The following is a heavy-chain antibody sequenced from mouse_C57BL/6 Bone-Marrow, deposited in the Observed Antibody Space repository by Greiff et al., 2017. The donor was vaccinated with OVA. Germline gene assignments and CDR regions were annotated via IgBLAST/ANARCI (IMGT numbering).Heavy chain of an antibody. V-gene: IGHV5-4*03. J-gene: IGHJ3*01. D-gene: IGHD2-4*01. Sequence: EVKLVESGGGLVKPGGSLKLSCAASGFTFRSYAMSWVRQTPDKRLEWVATISDGGSYTYYPDNVKGRFTISRDNAKNNLYLQMSHLKSEDTAMYYCARVTAPITTFAYWGQGTLVTVSA. CDR2: ISDGGSYT. CDR3: ARVTAPITTFAY. CDR1: GFTFRSYA.